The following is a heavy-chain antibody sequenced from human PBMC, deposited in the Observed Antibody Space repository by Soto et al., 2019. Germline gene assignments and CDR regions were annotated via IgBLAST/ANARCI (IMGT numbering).Heavy chain of an antibody. CDR2: IYHSGST. D-gene: IGHD3-16*01. CDR3: ARTALYTYYYYGMDV. CDR1: CGSISSSSW. V-gene: IGHV4-4*02. Sequence: PSETLSLTCAVSCGSISSSSWWSWVRQPPGKGLEWIGEIYHSGSTNYNPSLKSRVTISVDKSKNQFSLKLSSVTAADTAVYYCARTALYTYYYYGMDVWGQGTTVTVSS. J-gene: IGHJ6*02.